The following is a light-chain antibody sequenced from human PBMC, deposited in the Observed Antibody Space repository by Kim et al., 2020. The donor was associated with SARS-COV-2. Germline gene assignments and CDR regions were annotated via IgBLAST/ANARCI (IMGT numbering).Light chain of an antibody. J-gene: IGKJ2*01. Sequence: SVSPGERAPLSCSASQSVRSNLAWYPQKPGQAPRLLIFGASTRATGIPARFSGSGSGTEFTLTISSLQSEDFAAYYCQQYNNWPYTFGQGTKLEI. V-gene: IGKV3-15*01. CDR3: QQYNNWPYT. CDR2: GAS. CDR1: QSVRSN.